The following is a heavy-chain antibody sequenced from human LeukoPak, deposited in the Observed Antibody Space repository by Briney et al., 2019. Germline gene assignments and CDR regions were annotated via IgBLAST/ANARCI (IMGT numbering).Heavy chain of an antibody. CDR1: GGSISSGGYY. J-gene: IGHJ5*02. CDR3: ARAHQVPAAIRTGSWFDP. Sequence: SETLSLTCTVSGGSISSGGYYWSWIRQPPGKGLEWIGYIYHSGSTYYNPSLKSRVTISVDRSKNQFSLKLSSVTAADTAVYYCARAHQVPAAIRTGSWFDPWGQGTLVTVSS. V-gene: IGHV4-30-2*01. CDR2: IYHSGST. D-gene: IGHD2-2*02.